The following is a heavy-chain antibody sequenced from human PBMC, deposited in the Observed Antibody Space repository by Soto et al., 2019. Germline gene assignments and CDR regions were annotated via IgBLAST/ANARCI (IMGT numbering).Heavy chain of an antibody. Sequence: QVQLVQSGAEVKKPGASVKVSCKASGYTFTGYYMHWVRQAPGQGLEWMGWINPNSGGTNYAQKFQGWVTMTRDTSISTAYMELSRLRSDDTAVYYCARAFRYSKGPYYYYGMDVWGQGTTVTVSS. J-gene: IGHJ6*02. CDR2: INPNSGGT. D-gene: IGHD4-4*01. V-gene: IGHV1-2*04. CDR1: GYTFTGYY. CDR3: ARAFRYSKGPYYYYGMDV.